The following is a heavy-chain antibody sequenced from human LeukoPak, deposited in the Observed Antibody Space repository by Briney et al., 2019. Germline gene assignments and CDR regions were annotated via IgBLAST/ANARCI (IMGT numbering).Heavy chain of an antibody. CDR3: ARDEVAGIDL. CDR1: GFTFSSYA. CDR2: ITSSSTHI. V-gene: IGHV3-21*04. J-gene: IGHJ5*02. D-gene: IGHD6-19*01. Sequence: PGGSLRLSCAASGFTFSSYAMSWVRQTPGKGLEWVSAITSSSTHIYYTDSVRGRFTISRDNARSSLFLEMNNLRAEDTAMYYCARDEVAGIDLWGEGTLVIVSS.